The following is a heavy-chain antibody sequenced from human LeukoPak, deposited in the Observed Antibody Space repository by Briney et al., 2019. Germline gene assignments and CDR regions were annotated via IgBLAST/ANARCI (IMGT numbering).Heavy chain of an antibody. Sequence: SETLSLTCAVYGGSFSGYYWSWIRQPPGKGLEWIGEINHSGSTNYNPSLKSRVTISVDTSKNQFSLKLSSVTAADTAVYYCARGRGGGDGSGRRCFRPYGMDVWGQGTTVTVSS. V-gene: IGHV4-34*01. D-gene: IGHD3-10*01. CDR3: ARGRGGGDGSGRRCFRPYGMDV. CDR1: GGSFSGYY. CDR2: INHSGST. J-gene: IGHJ6*02.